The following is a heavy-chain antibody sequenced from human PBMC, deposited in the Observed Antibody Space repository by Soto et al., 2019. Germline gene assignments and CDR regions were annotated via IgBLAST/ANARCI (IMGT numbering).Heavy chain of an antibody. V-gene: IGHV1-69*13. J-gene: IGHJ3*02. CDR3: ARVSPADDAFDI. CDR2: IIPIFGTA. CDR1: GGTFSSYA. Sequence: GASVKVSCKASGGTFSSYAISWVRQAPGQGLEWMGGIIPIFGTANYAQKFQGRVTITADESTSTAYMELSSLRSEDTAVYYCARVSPADDAFDIWGQGTMVTVSS.